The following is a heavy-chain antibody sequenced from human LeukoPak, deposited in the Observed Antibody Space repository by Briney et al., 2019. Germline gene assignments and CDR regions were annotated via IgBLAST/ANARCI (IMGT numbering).Heavy chain of an antibody. CDR3: ARDRGTWNDDGFDY. Sequence: PGGSLRLSCAASGVTFGDYGMSWVRQAPGKGLEWVSGINRSGDSTGYADFVKGRFTISRDNAKNSLYLQMNSLRAEDTAVYYCARDRGTWNDDGFDYWGQGTLVTVSS. V-gene: IGHV3-20*04. CDR1: GVTFGDYG. D-gene: IGHD1-1*01. CDR2: INRSGDST. J-gene: IGHJ4*02.